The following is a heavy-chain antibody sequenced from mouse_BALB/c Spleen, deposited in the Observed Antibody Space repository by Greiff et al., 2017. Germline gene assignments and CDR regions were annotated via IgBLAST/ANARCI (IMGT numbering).Heavy chain of an antibody. V-gene: IGHV5-4*02. J-gene: IGHJ2*01. D-gene: IGHD2-2*01. Sequence: EVKLVESGGGLVKPGGSLKLSCAASGFTFSDYYMYWVRQTPEKRLEWVATISDGGSYTYYPDSVKGRFTISRDNAKNNLYLQMSSLKSEDTAMYYCARDGGWLRLYYFDYWGQGTTLTVSS. CDR1: GFTFSDYY. CDR3: ARDGGWLRLYYFDY. CDR2: ISDGGSYT.